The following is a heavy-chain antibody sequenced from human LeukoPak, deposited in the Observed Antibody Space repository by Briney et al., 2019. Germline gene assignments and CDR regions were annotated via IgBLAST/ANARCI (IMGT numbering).Heavy chain of an antibody. CDR2: IKSNTDGGAT. D-gene: IGHD5-18*01. Sequence: GGSLRLSCTTSGFTFSNAWMSWVRQAPGKGLEWVGRIKSNTDGGATDYAAPVQGRFTISRDDSKNTLYLQMNSLKTEDTAVYYCTRDRGYSYGYGDYWGQGTLVTVSS. J-gene: IGHJ4*02. V-gene: IGHV3-15*01. CDR3: TRDRGYSYGYGDY. CDR1: GFTFSNAW.